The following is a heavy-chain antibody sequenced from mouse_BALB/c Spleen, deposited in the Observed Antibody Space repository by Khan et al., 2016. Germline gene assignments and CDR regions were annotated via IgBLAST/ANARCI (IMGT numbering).Heavy chain of an antibody. Sequence: EVQLQESGPGLVKPSQSLSLTCTVTGYSITSDYAWNWIRQFPGNKLEWMGYISYSGSTNYNPSLKSRISITRDTSKNQFFLQLNSVTTEDTAIYYCARRYYRYDDALDYWGQGTSVTVSS. CDR3: ARRYYRYDDALDY. J-gene: IGHJ4*01. D-gene: IGHD2-14*01. CDR1: GYSITSDYA. CDR2: ISYSGST. V-gene: IGHV3-2*02.